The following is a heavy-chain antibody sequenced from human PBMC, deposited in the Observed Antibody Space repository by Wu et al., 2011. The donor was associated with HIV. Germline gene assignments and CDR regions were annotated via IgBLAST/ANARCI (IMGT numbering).Heavy chain of an antibody. J-gene: IGHJ4*02. Sequence: QVQLVQSGAEVKKPGASVKVSCKASGYTFTSYDINWVRQATGQGLEWMGWMNPNSGNTDYAQKSQGRVTMTRDTSTSTVYMDLSSLRFEDTAVYYCARTYGDYDKFDYWGQGTLVTVSS. CDR2: MNPNSGNT. CDR1: GYTFTSYD. V-gene: IGHV1-8*02. D-gene: IGHD4-17*01. CDR3: ARTYGDYDKFDY.